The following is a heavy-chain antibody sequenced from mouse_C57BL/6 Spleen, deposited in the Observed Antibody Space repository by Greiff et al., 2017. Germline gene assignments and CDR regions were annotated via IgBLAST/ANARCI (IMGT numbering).Heavy chain of an antibody. Sequence: EVQLVESGGGLVKPGGSLKLSCAASGFTFSDYGMHWVRQAPEKGLEWVAYISSGSSTIYYADTVKGRFTISRDNAKNTLFLQMTSLRSEDTAMXYCARWDDGYYYYYAMDYWGQGTSVTVSS. CDR2: ISSGSSTI. CDR3: ARWDDGYYYYYAMDY. J-gene: IGHJ4*01. CDR1: GFTFSDYG. V-gene: IGHV5-17*01. D-gene: IGHD2-3*01.